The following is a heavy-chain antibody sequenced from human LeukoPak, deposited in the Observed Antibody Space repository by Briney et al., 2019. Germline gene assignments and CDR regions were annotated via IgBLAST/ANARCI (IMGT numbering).Heavy chain of an antibody. CDR3: ASGRYSNVDY. D-gene: IGHD4-11*01. Sequence: GASVKVSCKAFGYTFTSNYMHWVRQAPGQGPEWMGVISPSGGSTTYAQKFQGRVTLTRDMSTSTDYLELSSLRSEDTAVYYCASGRYSNVDYWGQGTLVTVSS. J-gene: IGHJ4*02. CDR1: GYTFTSNY. V-gene: IGHV1-46*01. CDR2: ISPSGGST.